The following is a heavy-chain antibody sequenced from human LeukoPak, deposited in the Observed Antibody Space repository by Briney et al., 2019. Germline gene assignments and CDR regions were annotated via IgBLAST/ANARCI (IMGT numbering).Heavy chain of an antibody. D-gene: IGHD4-23*01. J-gene: IGHJ2*01. Sequence: SGPTLVNPTQTLTLTCTFSGFSLSTSGVGVGWIGQPPGKALEWLALIYWNDDKRYSPSLKSMLTITKDTSKNQVVLTMTNMDPVDTATYYCEHSKLRYWYFDLWGRGTLVTVSS. CDR1: GFSLSTSGVG. V-gene: IGHV2-5*01. CDR3: EHSKLRYWYFDL. CDR2: IYWNDDK.